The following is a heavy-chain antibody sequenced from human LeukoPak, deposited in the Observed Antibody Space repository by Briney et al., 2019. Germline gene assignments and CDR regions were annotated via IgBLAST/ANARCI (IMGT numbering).Heavy chain of an antibody. J-gene: IGHJ3*02. Sequence: SETLSLTCTVSGGSISSYYWSWIRQPPGKGLEWIGYIYYSGSTNYNPSLKSRVTISVDTSKNQSSLKLSSVTAADTAVYYCARAYYYDSSGYPDAFDIWGQGTMVTVSS. V-gene: IGHV4-59*01. CDR3: ARAYYYDSSGYPDAFDI. D-gene: IGHD3-22*01. CDR1: GGSISSYY. CDR2: IYYSGST.